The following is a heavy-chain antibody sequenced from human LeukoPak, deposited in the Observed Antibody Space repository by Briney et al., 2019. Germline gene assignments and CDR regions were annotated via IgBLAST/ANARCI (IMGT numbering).Heavy chain of an antibody. CDR1: GGSFSGYY. V-gene: IGHV4-34*01. J-gene: IGHJ4*02. D-gene: IGHD1-14*01. CDR2: INHSGST. Sequence: KPSETLSLTCAVNGGSFSGYYWSWIRQPPGKGLEWIGEINHSGSTNYNPSLKSRVTISVDTSKNQFSLKLSSVTAADTAVYYCARRPGFRPADYWGQGTLVTVSS. CDR3: ARRPGFRPADY.